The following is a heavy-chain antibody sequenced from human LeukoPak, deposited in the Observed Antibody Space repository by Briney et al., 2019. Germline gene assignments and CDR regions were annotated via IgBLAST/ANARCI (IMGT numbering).Heavy chain of an antibody. D-gene: IGHD4-23*01. CDR2: ISYDGSNK. V-gene: IGHV3-30*18. CDR1: GFTFSSYG. CDR3: AKVITVVTPDY. Sequence: GGSLRLSCVASGFTFSSYGMHWVRQAPGKGLEWVAVISYDGSNKYYADSVKGRFTISRDNSKNTLYLQMNSLRAEDTAVYYCAKVITVVTPDYWGQGTLVTVSS. J-gene: IGHJ4*02.